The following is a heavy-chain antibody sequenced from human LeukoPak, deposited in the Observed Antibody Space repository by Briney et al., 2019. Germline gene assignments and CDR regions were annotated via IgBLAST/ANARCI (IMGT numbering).Heavy chain of an antibody. Sequence: KTSETLSLTCAVSGGSISSGGYSWSWIRQPPGKGLEWIGYIYHSGSTYYNPSLKSRVTISVDRSKNQFSLKLSSVTAADTAVYYCAREGRHSDLDYWGQGTLVTVSS. V-gene: IGHV4-30-2*01. CDR1: GGSISSGGYS. J-gene: IGHJ4*02. CDR2: IYHSGST. CDR3: AREGRHSDLDY. D-gene: IGHD3-10*01.